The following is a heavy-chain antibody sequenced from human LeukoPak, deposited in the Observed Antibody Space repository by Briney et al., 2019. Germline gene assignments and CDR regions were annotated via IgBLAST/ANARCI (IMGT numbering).Heavy chain of an antibody. CDR3: ARRRNYYYGMDV. V-gene: IGHV4-30-2*01. CDR2: ISHSGST. Sequence: SQTLSLTCTVSGGSISSGTYYWSWIRQPPGKGLEWIGYISHSGSTYYNPSLKSRVTISVDRSKNQFSLKLSSVTAADTAVYYCARRRNYYYGMDVWGQGTTVTVSS. CDR1: GGSISSGTYY. J-gene: IGHJ6*02.